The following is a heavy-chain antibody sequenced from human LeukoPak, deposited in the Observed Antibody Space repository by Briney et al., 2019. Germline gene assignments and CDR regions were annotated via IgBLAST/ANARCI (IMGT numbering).Heavy chain of an antibody. CDR3: ARLVIAAAEGMADY. J-gene: IGHJ4*02. Sequence: GGSLRLSCAASGFTFSSYSMNWVRQAPGKGLEWVSSISSSSSYIYYADSVKGRFTISRDNAKNSLYLQMNSLRAEDTAVYYCARLVIAAAEGMADYWGQGTLVTVSS. CDR1: GFTFSSYS. D-gene: IGHD6-13*01. CDR2: ISSSSSYI. V-gene: IGHV3-21*01.